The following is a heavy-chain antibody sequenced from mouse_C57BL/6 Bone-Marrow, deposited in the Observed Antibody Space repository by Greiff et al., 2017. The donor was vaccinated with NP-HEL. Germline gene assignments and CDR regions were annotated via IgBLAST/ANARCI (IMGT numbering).Heavy chain of an antibody. D-gene: IGHD1-1*01. Sequence: EVQLQQSGPELVKPGASVKISCKASGYTFTDYYMNWVKQSHGKSLEWIGDINPNNGGTSYNQKFKGKATLTVDKSSSTAYMELRSLTSEDSAVYYCARSVYYYGTLHRDYAMDYWGQGTSVTVSS. CDR1: GYTFTDYY. CDR3: ARSVYYYGTLHRDYAMDY. V-gene: IGHV1-26*01. CDR2: INPNNGGT. J-gene: IGHJ4*01.